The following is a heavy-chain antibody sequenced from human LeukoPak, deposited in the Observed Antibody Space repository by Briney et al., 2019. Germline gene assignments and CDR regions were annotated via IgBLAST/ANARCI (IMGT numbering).Heavy chain of an antibody. CDR1: GFSISSYE. D-gene: IGHD2-21*01. Sequence: GGSLRLSCAASGFSISSYEMNWVRQAPGKGLEWVSYTSISGGTINYADSVKGRFTISRDNAKKSLYLHVNSLRAEDTAVYYCARDIYGGHDYWGQGTLLTVSS. CDR3: ARDIYGGHDY. J-gene: IGHJ4*02. CDR2: TSISGGTI. V-gene: IGHV3-48*03.